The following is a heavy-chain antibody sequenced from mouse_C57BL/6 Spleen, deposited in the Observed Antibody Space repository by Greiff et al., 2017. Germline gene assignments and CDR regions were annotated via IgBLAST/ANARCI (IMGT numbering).Heavy chain of an antibody. CDR3: ARSSSLQGYAMDY. CDR1: GYTFTSYT. V-gene: IGHV1-4*01. CDR2: INPSSGYT. Sequence: VKLMESGAELARPGASVKMSCKASGYTFTSYTMHWVKQRPGQGLEWIGYINPSSGYTKYNQKFKDKATLTADKSSSTAYMQLSSLTSEDSAVYYCARSSSLQGYAMDYWGQGTSVTVSS. J-gene: IGHJ4*01. D-gene: IGHD1-1*01.